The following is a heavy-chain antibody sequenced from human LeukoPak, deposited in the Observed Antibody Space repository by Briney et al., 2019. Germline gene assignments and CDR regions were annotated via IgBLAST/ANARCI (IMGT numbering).Heavy chain of an antibody. CDR2: IKQDGSEK. CDR3: ARDRDYGDYYFDY. D-gene: IGHD4-17*01. J-gene: IGHJ4*02. Sequence: PGGSLRLSCAASGFTFSSYWMSWVRQAPGKGLEGVANIKQDGSEKYYVDSVKGRFTISRDNAKNSLYLQMNSLRAEDTAVYYCARDRDYGDYYFDYWGQGTLVTVSS. V-gene: IGHV3-7*01. CDR1: GFTFSSYW.